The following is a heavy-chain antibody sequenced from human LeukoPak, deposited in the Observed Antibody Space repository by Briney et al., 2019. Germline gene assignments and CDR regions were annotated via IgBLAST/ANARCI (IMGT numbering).Heavy chain of an antibody. Sequence: GGSLRLSCAASGFTFSSYSMNWVRQAPGKGLEWVSSISSSSSYIYYADSVKGRFTISRDNAKNSLYLQMNSLRAEDTAVYYCARDYSRGWYTDYWGQGTLVTVSS. J-gene: IGHJ4*02. CDR1: GFTFSSYS. CDR3: ARDYSRGWYTDY. CDR2: ISSSSSYI. D-gene: IGHD6-19*01. V-gene: IGHV3-21*01.